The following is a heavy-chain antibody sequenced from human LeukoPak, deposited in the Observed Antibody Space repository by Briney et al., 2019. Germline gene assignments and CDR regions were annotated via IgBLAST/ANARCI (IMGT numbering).Heavy chain of an antibody. J-gene: IGHJ3*02. CDR3: ASDRIEVDAFDI. CDR2: IYTSGST. V-gene: IGHV4-61*02. CDR1: GGSISSSSYY. Sequence: SETLSLTCTVSGGSISSSSYYWGWIRQPPGKGLEWIGRIYTSGSTNYNPSLKSRVTISVDTSKNQFSLKLSSVTAADTAVYYCASDRIEVDAFDIWGQGTMVTVSS. D-gene: IGHD2-15*01.